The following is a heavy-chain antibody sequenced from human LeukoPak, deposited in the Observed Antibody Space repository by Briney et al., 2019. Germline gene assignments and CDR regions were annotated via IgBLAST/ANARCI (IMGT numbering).Heavy chain of an antibody. CDR2: INHSGST. D-gene: IGHD4-17*01. Sequence: MTSETLSLTCTVSGGSISSSSYYWSWIRQPPGKGLEWIGEINHSGSTNYNPSLKSRVTISVDTSKNQFSLKLSSVTAADTAVYYCARGWVTKTTNNWFDPWGQGTLVTVSS. J-gene: IGHJ5*02. V-gene: IGHV4-39*07. CDR3: ARGWVTKTTNNWFDP. CDR1: GGSISSSSYY.